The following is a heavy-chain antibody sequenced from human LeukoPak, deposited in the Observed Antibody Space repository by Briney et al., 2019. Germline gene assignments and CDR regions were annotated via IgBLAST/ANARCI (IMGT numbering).Heavy chain of an antibody. Sequence: ASVKVSCKASGYTFTSYGISWVRQAPGQGLEWMGWISAYNGNTNYAQKLQGKVTMTTDTSTSTAYMELRSLRSDDTAVYYCARDLYRDSLPVSWFDPWGQGTLVTVSS. D-gene: IGHD4-11*01. V-gene: IGHV1-18*01. J-gene: IGHJ5*02. CDR1: GYTFTSYG. CDR3: ARDLYRDSLPVSWFDP. CDR2: ISAYNGNT.